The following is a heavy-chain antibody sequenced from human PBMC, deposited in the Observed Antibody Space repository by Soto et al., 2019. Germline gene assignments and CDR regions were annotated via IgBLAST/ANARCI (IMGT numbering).Heavy chain of an antibody. V-gene: IGHV2-70*11. CDR1: GFSLSTSGLC. CDR2: IDWDDDK. Sequence: SGPTLVNPTQTLTLTCTFSGFSLSTSGLCVSWIRQPPGKALEWLARIDWDDDKYYSTSLRTRLTISKDTSKNQVVLTMTNMDPVDTATYYCVRGDLSGYDVNRFDPWGQRTLVTVSS. CDR3: VRGDLSGYDVNRFDP. J-gene: IGHJ5*02. D-gene: IGHD5-12*01.